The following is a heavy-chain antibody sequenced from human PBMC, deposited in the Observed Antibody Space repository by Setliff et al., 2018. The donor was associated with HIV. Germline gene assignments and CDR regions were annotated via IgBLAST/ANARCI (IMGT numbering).Heavy chain of an antibody. J-gene: IGHJ6*02. Sequence: GASVKVSCKASGDTFSNYAISWVRQAPGQGLEWMGGIIPIFGTASHAQKFQGRVTITTDESTSTAYMELSSLRFEDTAMYYCARSVIGYYYYGMDVWGQGTLVTVSS. CDR2: IIPIFGTA. V-gene: IGHV1-69*05. CDR1: GDTFSNYA. D-gene: IGHD3-10*01. CDR3: ARSVIGYYYYGMDV.